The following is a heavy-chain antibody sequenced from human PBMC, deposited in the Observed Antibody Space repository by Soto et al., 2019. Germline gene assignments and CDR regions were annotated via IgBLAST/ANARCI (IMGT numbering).Heavy chain of an antibody. J-gene: IGHJ6*02. CDR1: GFTFSSYA. CDR2: ISGSGGST. Sequence: WGSLRLSCAASGFTFSSYAMSWVRQAPGKGLEWVSAISGSGGSTYYADSVKGRFTISRDNTKNTLYLQMNSLRAEDTAVYYCAKLEATGSGSAYGMDVWGQGTTVTVSS. CDR3: AKLEATGSGSAYGMDV. V-gene: IGHV3-23*01. D-gene: IGHD6-19*01.